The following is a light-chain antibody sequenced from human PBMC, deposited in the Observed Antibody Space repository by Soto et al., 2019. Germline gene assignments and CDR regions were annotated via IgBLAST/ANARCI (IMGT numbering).Light chain of an antibody. J-gene: IGLJ3*02. CDR3: GTLDDSLKSYM. CDR1: SSNIGNNP. CDR2: SSN. V-gene: IGLV1-44*01. Sequence: QSVLTQPPSASGTPGQSVTISCSGNSSNIGNNPVNWYQQLPGTAPKLLIYSSNQRPSGVPYRISGSKSGASASLAITGLQADDEADYYCGTLDDSLKSYMFGGGTKLTVL.